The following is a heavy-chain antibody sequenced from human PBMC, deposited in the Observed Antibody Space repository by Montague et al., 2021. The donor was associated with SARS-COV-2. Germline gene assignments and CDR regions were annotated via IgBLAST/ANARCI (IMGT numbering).Heavy chain of an antibody. D-gene: IGHD6-13*01. J-gene: IGHJ4*02. CDR3: ARPALESYSKSWYLDY. CDR1: GFTFSSYA. CDR2: ISYDGSNK. Sequence: SLRLSCAVSGFTFSSYAMHWVRRAPGKGLEWVAVISYDGSNKYYADSVKGRFTISRDNSKNTLYLQMNSLRAEDTAVYYCARPALESYSKSWYLDYWGQGTLVTVSS. V-gene: IGHV3-30*04.